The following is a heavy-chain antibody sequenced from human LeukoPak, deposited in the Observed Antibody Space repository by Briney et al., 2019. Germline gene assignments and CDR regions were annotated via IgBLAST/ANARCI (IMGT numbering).Heavy chain of an antibody. CDR1: GASISSYY. V-gene: IGHV4-59*01. D-gene: IGHD3-3*01. CDR3: ARDLEGFAEYYMDV. J-gene: IGHJ6*03. CDR2: IYYSGST. Sequence: SETLSLTCTVSGASISSYYWGWIRQPPGKGLEWIGYIYYSGSTNYNHSLKSRVTISVDTSKNQFSLKLSSVTAADTAVYYCARDLEGFAEYYMDVWGKGTTVTVSS.